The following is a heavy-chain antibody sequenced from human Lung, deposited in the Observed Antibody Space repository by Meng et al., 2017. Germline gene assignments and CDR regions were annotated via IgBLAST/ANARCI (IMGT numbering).Heavy chain of an antibody. V-gene: IGHV3-74*01. D-gene: IGHD1-1*01. Sequence: ELWLVEFEGGLVLSVACMILSCAVYGFTFTDHWMQWVRQGPGKGLVWVSCINRDGTKPTYADSVKVRFTISRDNAKNTLYLQMNKLRAEDTAFYYCTNDRLNHWGQGALVTVSS. CDR1: GFTFTDHW. J-gene: IGHJ1*01. CDR3: TNDRLNH. CDR2: INRDGTKP.